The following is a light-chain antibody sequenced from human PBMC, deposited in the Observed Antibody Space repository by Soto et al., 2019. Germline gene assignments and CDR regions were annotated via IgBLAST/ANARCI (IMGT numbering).Light chain of an antibody. Sequence: QSVLTQPRSVSGSPGQSVSISCTGTSSEVGGYNYVSWYQQHPGKAPKVMIYDVTKRPSGVPDRFSGSKSGNTASLTISGLQAEDEADYYCCSYVVGSLYVFGTGTKVTVL. CDR3: CSYVVGSLYV. J-gene: IGLJ1*01. CDR2: DVT. CDR1: SSEVGGYNY. V-gene: IGLV2-11*01.